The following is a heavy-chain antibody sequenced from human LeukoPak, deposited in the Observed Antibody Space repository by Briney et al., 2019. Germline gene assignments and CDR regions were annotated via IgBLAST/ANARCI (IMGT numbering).Heavy chain of an antibody. CDR3: AKSPTGVPANWFDP. CDR1: GFTFSSDA. D-gene: IGHD7-27*01. Sequence: GGSLRLSCAASGFTFSSDAMSWVRQAPGKGLEWVSAISGSGGSTYYADSVKGRFTISRDNSKNTLYLQMNSLRAEDSAVYYCAKSPTGVPANWFDPWGQGTLVTVSS. V-gene: IGHV3-23*01. J-gene: IGHJ5*02. CDR2: ISGSGGST.